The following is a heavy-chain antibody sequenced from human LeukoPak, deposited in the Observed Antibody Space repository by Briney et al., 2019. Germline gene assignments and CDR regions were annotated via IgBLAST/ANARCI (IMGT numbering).Heavy chain of an antibody. CDR1: GGSISSYY. Sequence: SETLSLTCTVSGGSISSYYWSWIRQPPGKGLEWIGYIYYSGSTNYNSSLKSRVTISVDTSKNQFSLKLSSVTAADTAVYYCARDIAVAGGDYFDYWGQGTLVTVSS. J-gene: IGHJ4*02. CDR2: IYYSGST. D-gene: IGHD6-19*01. CDR3: ARDIAVAGGDYFDY. V-gene: IGHV4-59*01.